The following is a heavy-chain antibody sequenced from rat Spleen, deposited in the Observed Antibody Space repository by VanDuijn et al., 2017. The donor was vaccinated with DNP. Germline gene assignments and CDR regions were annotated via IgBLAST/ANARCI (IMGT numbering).Heavy chain of an antibody. Sequence: EVQLVESGGGLVQPGRSLKLSCTVSGFTFSDYAMAWVRQAPKKGLEWVASISYDGGRAYFRDSVKGRFTISRDNAKSTLFLQMDSLRSEDTATYYCGRHRTTGSLDCWGQGVMVTVSS. J-gene: IGHJ2*01. CDR1: GFTFSDYA. D-gene: IGHD1-7*01. CDR3: GRHRTTGSLDC. CDR2: ISYDGGRA. V-gene: IGHV5-17*01.